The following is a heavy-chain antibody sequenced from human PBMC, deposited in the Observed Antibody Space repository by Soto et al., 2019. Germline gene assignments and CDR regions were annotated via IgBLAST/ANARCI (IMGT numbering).Heavy chain of an antibody. Sequence: QVQLVQSGAEVKKPGASVKVSWKASGYTFTSYAMHWVRQAPGQRLEWMGWINAGNGNTKYSQKFQGRVTITRDTSASTAYMELSSLRSEDTAVYYCARDWCSGSYCWGDDAFDIWGQGTMVTVSS. CDR1: GYTFTSYA. V-gene: IGHV1-3*01. D-gene: IGHD1-26*01. CDR3: ARDWCSGSYCWGDDAFDI. J-gene: IGHJ3*02. CDR2: INAGNGNT.